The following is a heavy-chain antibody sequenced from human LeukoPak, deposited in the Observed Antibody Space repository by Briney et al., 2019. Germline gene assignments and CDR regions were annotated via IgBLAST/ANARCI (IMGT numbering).Heavy chain of an antibody. D-gene: IGHD1/OR15-1a*01. CDR1: GFIFSSHG. J-gene: IGHJ5*02. CDR3: ARQRVMLTGTGGTWIDP. V-gene: IGHV3-23*01. CDR2: LSGSGRAT. Sequence: GGSLRLSCAASGFIFSSHGMNWVRQAPGKVLEWVSGLSGSGRATYYAHSVKGRFTISRENSKNAMFLQMNSLRVDDTAVYYCARQRVMLTGTGGTWIDPWGQGTLVTVSS.